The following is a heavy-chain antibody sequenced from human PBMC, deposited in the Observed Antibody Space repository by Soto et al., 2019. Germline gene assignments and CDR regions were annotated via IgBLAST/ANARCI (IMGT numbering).Heavy chain of an antibody. J-gene: IGHJ6*02. V-gene: IGHV5-10-1*01. CDR1: GYSFTSYW. CDR3: ARSKGYSGYDWLYYYYGMDV. CDR2: IDPSDSYT. D-gene: IGHD5-12*01. Sequence: PGESLKISCQGSGYSFTSYWISWVRQMPGKGLEWLGRIDPSDSYTNYSPSFQGHVTISADKSISTAYLQWSSLKASDTAMYYCARSKGYSGYDWLYYYYGMDVWGQGTTVTVSS.